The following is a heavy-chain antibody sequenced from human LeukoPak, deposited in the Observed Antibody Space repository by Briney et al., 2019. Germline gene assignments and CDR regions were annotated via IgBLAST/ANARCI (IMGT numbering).Heavy chain of an antibody. V-gene: IGHV3-49*04. CDR2: IRSKAYGGTT. CDR1: GFTFSSYA. CDR3: TRDGCGGDCYSGYFDY. D-gene: IGHD2-21*02. Sequence: GGSLRLSCAGSGFTFSSYAMSWVRQAPGKGLEWVGFIRSKAYGGTTEYAASVKGRFTISRDDSKSIAYLQMNSLKTEDTAVYYCTRDGCGGDCYSGYFDYWGQGTLVTVSS. J-gene: IGHJ4*02.